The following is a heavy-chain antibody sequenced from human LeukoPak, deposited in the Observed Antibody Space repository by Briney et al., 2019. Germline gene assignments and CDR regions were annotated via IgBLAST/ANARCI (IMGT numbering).Heavy chain of an antibody. D-gene: IGHD2-15*01. CDR2: IYSGGST. Sequence: AGGSLRLSCAASGFTVGSNYMSWVRQAPGKGLEWVSVIYSGGSTYYADSVKGRFTISRDNSKSTLYLQMNSLRAEDTAVYYCARDVALWGQGTLVTVSS. CDR1: GFTVGSNY. V-gene: IGHV3-53*01. J-gene: IGHJ4*02. CDR3: ARDVAL.